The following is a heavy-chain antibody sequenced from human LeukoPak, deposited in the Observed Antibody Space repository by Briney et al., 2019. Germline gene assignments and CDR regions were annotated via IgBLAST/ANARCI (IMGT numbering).Heavy chain of an antibody. CDR2: IYYSGSA. V-gene: IGHV4-59*01. D-gene: IGHD2-2*01. CDR3: ARDKVPGDY. J-gene: IGHJ4*02. CDR1: GGSITSYY. Sequence: SETLSLTCTVSGGSITSYYWDWIQQPPGKGLEWIGYIYYSGSADYNPSLKSRVTISVDTSKSQLSLKLRSVTPADTAVYYCARDKVPGDYWGQGTLVTVFS.